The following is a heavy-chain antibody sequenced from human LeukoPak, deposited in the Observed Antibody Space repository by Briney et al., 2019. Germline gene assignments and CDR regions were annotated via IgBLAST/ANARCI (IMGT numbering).Heavy chain of an antibody. V-gene: IGHV3-66*01. D-gene: IGHD2-15*01. CDR2: IYSGGST. CDR1: GFTVSSNY. J-gene: IGHJ4*02. Sequence: QPGGSLRLSCAASGFTVSSNYMSWVRQAPGKGLEWVSVIYSGGSTYYADSVKGRFTISRDNSKNTLYLQMNSLRAEDTAVYYCASTYCSGGSCYFSFDYWGQGTLVTVSS. CDR3: ASTYCSGGSCYFSFDY.